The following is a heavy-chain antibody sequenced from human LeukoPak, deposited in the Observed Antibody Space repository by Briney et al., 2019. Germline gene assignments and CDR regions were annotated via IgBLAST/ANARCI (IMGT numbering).Heavy chain of an antibody. CDR2: IYPGDSDT. D-gene: IGHD2/OR15-2a*01. J-gene: IGHJ3*02. V-gene: IGHV5-51*01. Sequence: GESLKISCKGAGYNFATYLIAWVRQMPVKGLEWMGIIYPGDSDTRYSPSFQGQVTISADKSISTAYLQWSSLKASDTAMYYCARQAWVPTSPSAAFDIWGQGTMVTVSS. CDR3: ARQAWVPTSPSAAFDI. CDR1: GYNFATYL.